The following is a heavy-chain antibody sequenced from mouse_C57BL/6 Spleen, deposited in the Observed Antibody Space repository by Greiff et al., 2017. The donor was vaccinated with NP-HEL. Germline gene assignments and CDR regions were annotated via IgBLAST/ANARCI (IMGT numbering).Heavy chain of an antibody. V-gene: IGHV2-2*01. Sequence: QVQLQQSGPGLVQPSQSLSITCTVSGFSLTSYGVHWVRQSPGKGLEWLGVIWSGGSTDYNVAFISRLSISKDNSKSQVFFKMNSLQADDTAIYYCARKGDWDETWFAYWGQGTLVTVSA. CDR2: IWSGGST. CDR3: ARKGDWDETWFAY. CDR1: GFSLTSYG. D-gene: IGHD4-1*01. J-gene: IGHJ3*01.